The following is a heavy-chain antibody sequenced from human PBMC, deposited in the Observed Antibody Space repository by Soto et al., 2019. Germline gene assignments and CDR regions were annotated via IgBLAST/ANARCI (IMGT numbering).Heavy chain of an antibody. J-gene: IGHJ6*02. CDR2: ISTYNGDT. CDR1: GYTFSRSG. CDR3: AISVDFGVVIIQYYYYGMDV. D-gene: IGHD3-3*01. Sequence: SLKVAWKGAGYTFSRSGISWVRIAPGQGLEWMGWISTYNGDTNYAQTFQGRVTISRDNSKNTLYLQMNCLRAEDTAVYYCAISVDFGVVIIQYYYYGMDVWAQRITVTVSS. V-gene: IGHV1-18*01.